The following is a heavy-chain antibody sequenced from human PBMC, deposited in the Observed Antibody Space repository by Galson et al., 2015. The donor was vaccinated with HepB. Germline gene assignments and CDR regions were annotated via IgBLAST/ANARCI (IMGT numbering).Heavy chain of an antibody. D-gene: IGHD6-13*01. CDR1: GFSLSTSGMC. CDR3: ARMSSSSSYAFDY. Sequence: PALVKPTQTVTLTCTFSGFSLSTSGMCVNWIRQPPGKALEWLARVDWDDDIFYGPSLESRLTISKDTTKNQVVLTMTNMDPVDTATYYCARMSSSSSYAFDYWGQGTQVTVSS. CDR2: VDWDDDI. V-gene: IGHV2-70*17. J-gene: IGHJ4*02.